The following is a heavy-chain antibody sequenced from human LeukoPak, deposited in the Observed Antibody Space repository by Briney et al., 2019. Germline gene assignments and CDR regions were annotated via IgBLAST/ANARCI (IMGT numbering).Heavy chain of an antibody. CDR3: AREFNALRYFDWDY. CDR1: GFTFSSYG. CDR2: IRYDGSNK. V-gene: IGHV3-30*02. J-gene: IGHJ4*02. D-gene: IGHD3-9*01. Sequence: GGSLRLSCAASGFTFSSYGMHWVRQAPGKGLEWVAFIRYDGSNKYYADSVKGRFTISRDNSKNTLYLQMNSLRAEDTAVYYCAREFNALRYFDWDYWGQGTLVTVSS.